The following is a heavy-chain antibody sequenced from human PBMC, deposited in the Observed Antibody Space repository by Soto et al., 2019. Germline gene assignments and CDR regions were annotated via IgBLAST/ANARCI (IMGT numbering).Heavy chain of an antibody. CDR3: ARHRAYPLRALDY. CDR2: IDPTDSYT. CDR1: GYISSSHW. J-gene: IGHJ4*01. Sequence: GESLKVSCKDSGYISSSHWISWVRQVPGKGLEWMGRIDPTDSYTTYSPSFQGHVTMSADKSITTAYLQWSPLKTSDTAIYYCARHRAYPLRALDYWG. D-gene: IGHD2-8*01. V-gene: IGHV5-10-1*01.